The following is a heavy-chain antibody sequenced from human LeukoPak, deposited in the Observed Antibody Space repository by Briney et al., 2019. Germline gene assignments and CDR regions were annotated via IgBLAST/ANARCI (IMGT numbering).Heavy chain of an antibody. CDR1: GFTFSSYS. Sequence: GRSLRLSCAASGFTFSSYSINWVRQAPGKGLEEVSSISSSRSYIYYADSVKGRFTISRDNAKNSLYLQMNSLRAEDTAVYYCARVMLGESVFDYWGQGTLVTVSS. J-gene: IGHJ4*02. CDR2: ISSSRSYI. CDR3: ARVMLGESVFDY. V-gene: IGHV3-21*01. D-gene: IGHD3-10*02.